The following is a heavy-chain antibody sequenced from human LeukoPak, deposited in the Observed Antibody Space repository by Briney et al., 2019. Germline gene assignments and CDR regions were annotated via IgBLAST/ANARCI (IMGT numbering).Heavy chain of an antibody. CDR1: GFTFNTYW. J-gene: IGHJ4*02. CDR3: ARDTKGGYFDL. CDR2: IKEDGTRD. V-gene: IGHV3-7*01. Sequence: PGGSLRLSCAASGFTFNTYWMSWVRQAPGKGLECLANIKEDGTRDYYVESVKGRFTISKDNAKTSLYLQLSSLRAEDTAVYYCARDTKGGYFDLWGQGTLVTVSS.